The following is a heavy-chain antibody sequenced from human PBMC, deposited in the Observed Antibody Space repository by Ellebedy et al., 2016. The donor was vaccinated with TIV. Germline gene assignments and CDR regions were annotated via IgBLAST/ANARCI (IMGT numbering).Heavy chain of an antibody. CDR2: NSAYNGNT. CDR1: GYTFTNYG. J-gene: IGHJ4*02. Sequence: AASVKVSCKASGYTFTNYGITWVRQAPGQGLEWMGWNSAYNGNTNYAQKLQGRVTMTTDTSTSTAYMELRSLTSDDTAVYYCARSPYDIKTWFDYWGQGSLVTVSS. CDR3: ARSPYDIKTWFDY. D-gene: IGHD3-9*01. V-gene: IGHV1-18*01.